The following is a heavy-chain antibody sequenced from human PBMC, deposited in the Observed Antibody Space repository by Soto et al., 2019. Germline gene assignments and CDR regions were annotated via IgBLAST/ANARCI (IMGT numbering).Heavy chain of an antibody. CDR3: ARDYCSGGSCYDY. CDR1: GFTFSNYA. J-gene: IGHJ4*02. D-gene: IGHD2-15*01. Sequence: GGSLRLSCAASGFTFSNYAMSWVRQAPGKGLEWVSSISSSSSYIYYADSVKGRFTISRDNAKNSLYLQMNSLRAEDTAVYYCARDYCSGGSCYDYWGQGTLVTVSS. CDR2: ISSSSSYI. V-gene: IGHV3-21*01.